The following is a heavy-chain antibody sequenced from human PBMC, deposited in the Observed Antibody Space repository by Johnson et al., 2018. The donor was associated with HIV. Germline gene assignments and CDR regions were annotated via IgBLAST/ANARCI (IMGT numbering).Heavy chain of an antibody. J-gene: IGHJ3*02. D-gene: IGHD3-22*01. V-gene: IGHV3-30*19. CDR1: GFTFSSYG. CDR3: ARGGEYYDRGATYQNAFDI. CDR2: IWYDGSNK. Sequence: VQLVESGGGVVQPGRSLRLSCAASGFTFSSYGVHWVRQAPGKGLEWVAVIWYDGSNKYYADPVKGRFTVSRDNSKNTLYLQMNSLRAEDTAVYYCARGGEYYDRGATYQNAFDIWGQGTMVTVSS.